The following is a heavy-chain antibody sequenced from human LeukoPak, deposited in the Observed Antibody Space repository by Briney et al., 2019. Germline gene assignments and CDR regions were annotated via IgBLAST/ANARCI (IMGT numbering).Heavy chain of an antibody. CDR2: ISSSGSTI. D-gene: IGHD3-10*02. CDR1: GFTFSSYA. V-gene: IGHV3-48*03. Sequence: GGSLRLSCAASGFTFSSYAMSWVRQVSGKGLEWVSYISSSGSTIYYADSVKGRFTISRDNAKNSLYLQMNSLRAEDTAVYYCAELGITMIGRVWGKGTTVTISS. J-gene: IGHJ6*04. CDR3: AELGITMIGRV.